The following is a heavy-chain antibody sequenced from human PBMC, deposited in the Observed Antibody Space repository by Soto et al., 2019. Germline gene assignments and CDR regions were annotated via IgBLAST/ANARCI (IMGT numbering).Heavy chain of an antibody. D-gene: IGHD6-13*01. V-gene: IGHV1-2*04. J-gene: IGHJ3*02. CDR1: GYTFTGYY. CDR2: INPNSGGT. Sequence: ASVKVSCKASGYTFTGYYMHWVRQAPGQGLEWMGWINPNSGGTNYAQKFQGWVSMTRETSISSAYMELSRLRSDDTAEYYCAREDAARDAFDIWGQGTMVTVSS. CDR3: AREDAARDAFDI.